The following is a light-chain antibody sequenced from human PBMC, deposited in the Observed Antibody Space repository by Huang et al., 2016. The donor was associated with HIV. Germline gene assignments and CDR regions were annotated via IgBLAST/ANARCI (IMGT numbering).Light chain of an antibody. J-gene: IGKJ5*01. CDR2: DAS. V-gene: IGKV1-33*01. CDR3: QQYDTLPIT. Sequence: DIRMTQSPSSLSASIGDRVTITCQASKDINNYLNWYQQKPGKAPKLLMYDASNLQTGVPSRFSGSGSETDFTFTISSLQPEDVATYYCQQYDTLPITFGQGTRLEI. CDR1: KDINNY.